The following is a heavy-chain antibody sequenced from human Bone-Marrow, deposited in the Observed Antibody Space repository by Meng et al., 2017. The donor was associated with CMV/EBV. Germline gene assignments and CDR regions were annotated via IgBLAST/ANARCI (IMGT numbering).Heavy chain of an antibody. D-gene: IGHD2-2*01. CDR3: TTPYCSSTSCSPLYYYYYGMDV. CDR1: GFTFSKAW. V-gene: IGHV3-15*01. Sequence: GESLKISCAASGFTFSKAWMSWVRQAPGKGLEWVGRIKSKTDGGTTDYAAPVKGRFTISRDDSKNTLYLQMNSLKTEDTAVYYCTTPYCSSTSCSPLYYYYYGMDVCGQGTTVVAAS. CDR2: IKSKTDGGTT. J-gene: IGHJ6*01.